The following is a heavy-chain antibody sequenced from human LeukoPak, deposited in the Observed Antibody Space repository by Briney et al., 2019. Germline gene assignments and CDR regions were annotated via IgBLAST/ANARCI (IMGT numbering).Heavy chain of an antibody. Sequence: PGRSLRPSCAASGFTFSSYGMHWVRQAPGKGLEWVAVISYDGSNKYYVDSVNGRFTISRDNSKNTLYLQMNSLRAEDTAVYYCAKGRGGDYSYGSFCFDYWGQGTLVTVSS. CDR3: AKGRGGDYSYGSFCFDY. V-gene: IGHV3-30*18. J-gene: IGHJ4*02. CDR2: ISYDGSNK. CDR1: GFTFSSYG. D-gene: IGHD5-18*01.